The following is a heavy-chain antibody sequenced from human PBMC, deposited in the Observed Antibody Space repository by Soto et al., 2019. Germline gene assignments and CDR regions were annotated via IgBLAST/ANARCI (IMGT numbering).Heavy chain of an antibody. V-gene: IGHV1-69*06. CDR2: IIPFSGTA. CDR3: ARLGDGAGYRYGNFDP. D-gene: IGHD5-18*01. J-gene: IGHJ5*02. Sequence: SVKVSCKASGGTFSSFAISWVRQAPGLGLEWMGVIIPFSGTANYAQKFQGRVTITADTSTTTAYMELSSLTSEDTAMYYCARLGDGAGYRYGNFDPWGQGPLVNVPS. CDR1: GGTFSSFA.